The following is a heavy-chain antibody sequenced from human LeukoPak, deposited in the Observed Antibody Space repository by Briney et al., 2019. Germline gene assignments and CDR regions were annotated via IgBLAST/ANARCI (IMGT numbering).Heavy chain of an antibody. Sequence: SQTLSLTCTVSGGSISSGGYYWSWIRQHPGKGLEWIGYIYYSGSTYYNPSLKSRVTISVDTSKNQFSLKLSSVTAADTAVYYCARDGDGGAVYYPHWYYYRDVWGKGTTVTVSS. CDR1: GGSISSGGYY. V-gene: IGHV4-31*03. CDR2: IYYSGST. J-gene: IGHJ6*03. D-gene: IGHD3-9*01. CDR3: ARDGDGGAVYYPHWYYYRDV.